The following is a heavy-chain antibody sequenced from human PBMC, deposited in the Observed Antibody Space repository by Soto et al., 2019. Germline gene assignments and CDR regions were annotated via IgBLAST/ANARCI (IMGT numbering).Heavy chain of an antibody. CDR3: ARQGAVASTNFNY. J-gene: IGHJ4*02. Sequence: ESLKVSCKGSGYNFTSYWIGWVRQMPGKGLEWMGIIYPGDSDTTYSPSFQGQVTISVDKSIITAYLQWSSLKASDTAIYYCARQGAVASTNFNYWGQGTLVTVPS. D-gene: IGHD6-19*01. V-gene: IGHV5-51*01. CDR1: GYNFTSYW. CDR2: IYPGDSDT.